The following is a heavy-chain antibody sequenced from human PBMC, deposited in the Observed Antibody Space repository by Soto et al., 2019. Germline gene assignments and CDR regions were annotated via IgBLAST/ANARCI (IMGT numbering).Heavy chain of an antibody. D-gene: IGHD2-21*02. CDR1: GFTFSSYW. Sequence: GGSLRLSCAASGFTFSSYWMHWVRQAPGKGLVWVSRINSDGSSTSYVDSVKGRFTISRDNAKNTLYLQMNSLRAEDTAVYYCARTFRGDCGGDCSIGYWGQGTLVTVSS. J-gene: IGHJ4*02. CDR3: ARTFRGDCGGDCSIGY. CDR2: INSDGSST. V-gene: IGHV3-74*01.